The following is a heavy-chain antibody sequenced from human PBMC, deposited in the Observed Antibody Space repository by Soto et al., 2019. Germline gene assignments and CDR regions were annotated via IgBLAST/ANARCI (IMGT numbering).Heavy chain of an antibody. D-gene: IGHD5-12*01. CDR1: GFTFSSYS. CDR2: INQDGSDK. CDR3: ASTYSATNYYYYMDV. V-gene: IGHV3-7*03. J-gene: IGHJ6*03. Sequence: GGSLRLSCAASGFTFSSYSMTWVRQAPGKGLEWVANINQDGSDKYYVDSVKGRFTISRDNAKNSLYLQMNSLRAADTAVYYCASTYSATNYYYYMDVWGKGTTVTVSS.